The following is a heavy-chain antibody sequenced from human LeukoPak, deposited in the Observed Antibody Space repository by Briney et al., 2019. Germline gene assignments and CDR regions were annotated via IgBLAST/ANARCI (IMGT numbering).Heavy chain of an antibody. D-gene: IGHD6-13*01. CDR1: GYSFTSYW. Sequence: GESLKISCKGSGYSFTSYWIGWVRQMPGKGLEWMGIIYPGDSDTRYSPSFQGQVTISADKSISTAYLQWSSLKASDTAMYYCGRLPATVGYSSSWYGDLDYWGQGTLVTVSS. V-gene: IGHV5-51*01. CDR3: GRLPATVGYSSSWYGDLDY. CDR2: IYPGDSDT. J-gene: IGHJ4*02.